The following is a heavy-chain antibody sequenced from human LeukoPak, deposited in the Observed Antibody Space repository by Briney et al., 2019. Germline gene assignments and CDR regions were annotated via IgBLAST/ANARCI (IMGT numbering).Heavy chain of an antibody. CDR2: KSYDGSNK. D-gene: IGHD3-3*01. Sequence: GGSLRLSCAASGFTFSSYAMHWVRQAPGKGLEWVAVKSYDGSNKYYADSVKGRFTISRDNSKNTLYLQMNSLRAEDTAVYYCASGGWLLWGWFDPWGQGTLVTVSS. CDR3: ASGGWLLWGWFDP. V-gene: IGHV3-30*04. CDR1: GFTFSSYA. J-gene: IGHJ5*02.